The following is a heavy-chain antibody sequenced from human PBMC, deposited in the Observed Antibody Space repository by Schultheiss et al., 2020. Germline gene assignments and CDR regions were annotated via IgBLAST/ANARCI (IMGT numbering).Heavy chain of an antibody. V-gene: IGHV4-59*06. CDR3: ARVWYYYDSSGYYSAPYDAFDI. Sequence: SETLSLTCTVSGGSISSYYWSWIRQHPGKGLEWIGYTDYSGSTYYNPALKSRVTISVDTPKNQFSLKLSSVTAAETAVYYCARVWYYYDSSGYYSAPYDAFDIWGQGTMVTVSS. CDR2: TDYSGST. J-gene: IGHJ3*02. D-gene: IGHD3-22*01. CDR1: GGSISSYY.